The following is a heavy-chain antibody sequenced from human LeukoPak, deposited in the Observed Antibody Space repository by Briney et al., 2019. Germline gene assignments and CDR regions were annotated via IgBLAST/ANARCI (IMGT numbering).Heavy chain of an antibody. CDR2: INHSGST. V-gene: IGHV4-34*01. J-gene: IGHJ4*02. Sequence: SETLSLTCAVYGGSFSGYYWSWIRQPPGKGLEWIGEINHSGSTNYNPSLKSRVTISVDTSKNQFSLKLSSVTAADTAVYYCARGGGGYNDRNWGQGTLVTVSS. CDR1: GGSFSGYY. CDR3: ARGGGGYNDRN. D-gene: IGHD5-24*01.